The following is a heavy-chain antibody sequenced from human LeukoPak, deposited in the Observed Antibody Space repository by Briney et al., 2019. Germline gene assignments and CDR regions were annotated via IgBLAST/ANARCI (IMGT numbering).Heavy chain of an antibody. CDR2: INHSGST. Sequence: GSLRLSCATSGFTFSTYDMHWIRQPPGKGLEWIGEINHSGSTNYNPSLKSRVTISVDTSKNQFSLKLSSVTAADTAVYYCARGGSSIAARPQGVKGYGMDVWGKGTTVTVSS. V-gene: IGHV4-34*01. D-gene: IGHD6-6*01. CDR3: ARGGSSIAARPQGVKGYGMDV. CDR1: GFTFSTYD. J-gene: IGHJ6*04.